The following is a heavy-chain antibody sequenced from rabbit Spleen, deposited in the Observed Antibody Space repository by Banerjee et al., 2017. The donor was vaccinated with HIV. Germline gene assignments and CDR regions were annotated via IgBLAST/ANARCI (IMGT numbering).Heavy chain of an antibody. CDR3: ARDTSSSFSSYGMDL. CDR2: IETGSSGFT. V-gene: IGHV1S40*01. Sequence: QSLEESGGGLVKPGASLTLTCKASGFSFSGSSYMCWVRQAPGRGLEWIACIETGSSGFTYFATWAKGRFTISKTSSTTVTLQMTSLTAADTATYFCARDTSSSFSSYGMDLWGQGTLVTVS. J-gene: IGHJ6*01. CDR1: GFSFSGSSY. D-gene: IGHD1-1*01.